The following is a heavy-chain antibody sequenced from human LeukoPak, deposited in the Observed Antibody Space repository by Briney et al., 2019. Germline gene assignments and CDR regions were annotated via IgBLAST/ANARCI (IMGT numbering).Heavy chain of an antibody. J-gene: IGHJ4*02. D-gene: IGHD2-15*01. CDR3: ASGGCSGGRCSFDY. V-gene: IGHV3-30*04. CDR1: GFTFISYA. Sequence: GGSLRLSCAASGFTFISYAMRWVRQAPGKGLEWVAVISYNGSNKYYTYSVKGRFTISRDNSKNTLYLQKNTLRVKDTAMRYFASGGCSGGRCSFDYWGQGTLVTV. CDR2: ISYNGSNK.